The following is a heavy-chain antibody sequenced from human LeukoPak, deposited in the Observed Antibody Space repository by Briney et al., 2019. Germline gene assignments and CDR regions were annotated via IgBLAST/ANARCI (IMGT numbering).Heavy chain of an antibody. J-gene: IGHJ3*02. CDR1: GYTLTELS. CDR3: AREPKSITGTTRDKNAFDI. V-gene: IGHV1-24*01. CDR2: FDPEDGET. Sequence: ASVKVSCKVSGYTLTELSMHWVRQAPGKGLEWMGGFDPEDGETIYAQKFQGRVTMTEDISTDTAYMELSSLRSEDTAVYYCAREPKSITGTTRDKNAFDIWGQGTMVTVSS. D-gene: IGHD1-7*01.